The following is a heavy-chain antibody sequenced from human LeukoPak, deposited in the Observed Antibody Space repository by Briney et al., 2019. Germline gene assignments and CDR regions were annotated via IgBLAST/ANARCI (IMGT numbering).Heavy chain of an antibody. Sequence: PGGSLRLSCAASGFTFSSYAMSWVRRAPGKGLEWVSAISGSGGSTYYADSVKGRFTISRDNSKNTLYLQMNSLRAEDTAVYYCAKRPGGSSSWYPIDYWGQGTLVTVSS. D-gene: IGHD6-13*01. CDR1: GFTFSSYA. J-gene: IGHJ4*02. CDR3: AKRPGGSSSWYPIDY. CDR2: ISGSGGST. V-gene: IGHV3-23*01.